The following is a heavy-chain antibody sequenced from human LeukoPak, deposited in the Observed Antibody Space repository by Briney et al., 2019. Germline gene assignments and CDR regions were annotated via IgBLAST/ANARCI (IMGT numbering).Heavy chain of an antibody. Sequence: GASVKVSYKVSGYTLTELSMHWVRQAPGKGLEWMGGFDPEDGETIYAQKFQGRVTMTEDTSTDTAYMELSSLRSEDTAVYYCARGFSGPDGFDIWGRGTMVAVSS. D-gene: IGHD3-10*01. CDR3: ARGFSGPDGFDI. CDR2: FDPEDGET. J-gene: IGHJ3*02. CDR1: GYTLTELS. V-gene: IGHV1-24*01.